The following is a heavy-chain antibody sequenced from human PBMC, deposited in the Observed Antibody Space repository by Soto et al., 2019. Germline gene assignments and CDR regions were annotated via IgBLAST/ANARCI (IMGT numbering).Heavy chain of an antibody. V-gene: IGHV3-23*01. J-gene: IGHJ3*02. CDR1: GFTFSSYA. CDR2: ISGSGGST. Sequence: EVQLLESGGGLVQPGGSLRLSCAASGFTFSSYAMSWVRQAPGKGLEWVSAISGSGGSTYYADSVKGRFTISRDNSKNALYLQMNSLRAEDTAVYYCAKSGSGWYHAFDIWGQGTMVTVSS. D-gene: IGHD6-19*01. CDR3: AKSGSGWYHAFDI.